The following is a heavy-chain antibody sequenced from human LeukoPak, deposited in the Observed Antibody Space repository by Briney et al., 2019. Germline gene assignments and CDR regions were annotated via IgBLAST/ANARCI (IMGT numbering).Heavy chain of an antibody. CDR2: IYYSGST. CDR3: ARGVGRYAGVDY. CDR1: GGSISSSSYY. V-gene: IGHV4-61*01. Sequence: PSETLSLTCTVSGGSISSSSYYWSWIRQPPGKGLEWIGYIYYSGSTNYNPSLKSRVTISVDTSKNQFSLKLSSVTAADTAVYYCARGVGRYAGVDYWGQGTLVTVSS. D-gene: IGHD6-19*01. J-gene: IGHJ4*02.